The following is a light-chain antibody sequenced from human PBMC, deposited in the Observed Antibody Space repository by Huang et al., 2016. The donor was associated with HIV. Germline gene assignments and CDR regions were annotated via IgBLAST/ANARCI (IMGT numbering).Light chain of an antibody. CDR3: QQYYSPPLT. CDR1: QGISNS. Sequence: DIQMTQSPSSLSASVGDRVTITCRASQGISNSLAWYQQKPGKAPKLLLYAASRFSGSGSGTDYTLTISSLQPEDFATYYCQQYYSPPLTFGGGTKVEIK. V-gene: IGKV1-NL1*01. J-gene: IGKJ4*01. CDR2: AA.